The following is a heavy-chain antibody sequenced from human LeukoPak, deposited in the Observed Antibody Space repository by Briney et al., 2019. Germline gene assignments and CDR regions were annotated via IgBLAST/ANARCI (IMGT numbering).Heavy chain of an antibody. J-gene: IGHJ4*02. V-gene: IGHV4-39*01. D-gene: IGHD5-24*01. CDR2: IYYSGRT. CDR1: GGSMRRRNYF. Sequence: SETLSLTCTVSGGSMRRRNYFGGWIRQPPGKGLEWIGSIYYSGRTYYNPSLKSRVTISVDTSKNQFSLKLSSVTAADTAVYYCARRNRDCYNWGFDYWGQGTLVTVSS. CDR3: ARRNRDCYNWGFDY.